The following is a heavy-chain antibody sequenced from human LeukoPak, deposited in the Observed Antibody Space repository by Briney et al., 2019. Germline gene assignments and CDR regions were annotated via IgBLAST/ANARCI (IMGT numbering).Heavy chain of an antibody. V-gene: IGHV4-59*01. CDR1: DDSMSSYY. D-gene: IGHD6-13*01. CDR2: VYYSGGT. CDR3: ARSSSSWDSDAFDI. J-gene: IGHJ3*02. Sequence: SETLSLTCTVSDDSMSSYYWNWIRQPPGKGLEWIGYVYYSGGTNYNPSLKSRVTISLDTSKNQFSLKLSSVTAADTAVYYCARSSSSWDSDAFDIWGQGTMVTVSS.